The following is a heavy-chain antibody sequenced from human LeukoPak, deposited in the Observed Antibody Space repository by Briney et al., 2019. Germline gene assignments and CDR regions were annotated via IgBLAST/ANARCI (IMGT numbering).Heavy chain of an antibody. CDR3: ARDKSRLSWFGESHAFDI. V-gene: IGHV1-8*01. Sequence: ASVKVSCKASGYTFTSYDINWVRQATGQGLEWMGWMNPNSGNTGYAQKFQGRVTMTRNTSISTAYMELSSLRSEDTAVYYCARDKSRLSWFGESHAFDIWGQGTMVTVSS. CDR2: MNPNSGNT. D-gene: IGHD3-10*01. CDR1: GYTFTSYD. J-gene: IGHJ3*02.